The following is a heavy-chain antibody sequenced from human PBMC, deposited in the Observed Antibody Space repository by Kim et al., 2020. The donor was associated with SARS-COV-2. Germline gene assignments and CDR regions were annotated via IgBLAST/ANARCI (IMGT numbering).Heavy chain of an antibody. CDR3: TRELTRQWFGDP. CDR2: IIPSGGAT. V-gene: IGHV1-46*01. D-gene: IGHD3-10*01. Sequence: ASVKVSCKASGYTFTSYYMHWVRQAPGQGLEWMGIIIPSGGATNYAQKFRDRVTMTRDTSTNTVYMELSSLTFEDTAVYYCTRELTRQWFGDPWGQGTLVTVSS. CDR1: GYTFTSYY. J-gene: IGHJ5*02.